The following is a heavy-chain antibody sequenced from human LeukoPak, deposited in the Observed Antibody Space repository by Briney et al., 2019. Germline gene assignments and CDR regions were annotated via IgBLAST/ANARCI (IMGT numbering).Heavy chain of an antibody. Sequence: SETLSLTCTVSGGSINSYYWSWIRQPPGKGLEYIGNIYSSGSTNYNPSLKSRVTISVDTSKNQFSLKLSSVTAADTAVYYCARADSSGLPADYWGQGTLVTVSS. CDR1: GGSINSYY. J-gene: IGHJ4*02. CDR3: ARADSSGLPADY. D-gene: IGHD3-22*01. V-gene: IGHV4-59*08. CDR2: IYSSGST.